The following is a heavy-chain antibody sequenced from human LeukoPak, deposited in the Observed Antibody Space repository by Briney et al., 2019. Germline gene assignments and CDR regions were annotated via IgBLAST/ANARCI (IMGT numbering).Heavy chain of an antibody. V-gene: IGHV4-59*01. CDR2: IYYSGST. CDR1: GGSISSYY. D-gene: IGHD1-26*01. J-gene: IGHJ4*02. CDR3: ARGLVGALRPFDY. Sequence: SETLSLTCTVSGGSISSYYWSWIRQPPGKGLEWIGYIYYSGSTNYNPSLKSRVTISVDTSKNQFSLKLSSATAADTAVYYCARGLVGALRPFDYWGQGTLVTVSS.